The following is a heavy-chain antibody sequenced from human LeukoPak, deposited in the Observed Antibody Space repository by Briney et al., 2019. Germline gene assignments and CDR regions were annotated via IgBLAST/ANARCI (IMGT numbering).Heavy chain of an antibody. J-gene: IGHJ3*02. V-gene: IGHV4-4*07. CDR1: GGSISSYY. Sequence: PSETLSLTCTVSGGSISSYYWSWIRQPAEKGLEWIGRIYTSGSTNYNPSLKSRVTMSVDTSKNQFSLKLSSVTAADTAVYYCASHSQITIFEYDAFDIWGQGTMVTVSS. CDR2: IYTSGST. D-gene: IGHD3-3*01. CDR3: ASHSQITIFEYDAFDI.